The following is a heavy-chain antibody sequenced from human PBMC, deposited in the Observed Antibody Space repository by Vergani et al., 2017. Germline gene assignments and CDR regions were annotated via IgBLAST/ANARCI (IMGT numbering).Heavy chain of an antibody. D-gene: IGHD3-3*01. V-gene: IGHV1-69*01. CDR3: ARGERVVFGVVIGGXMDV. J-gene: IGHJ6*04. Sequence: QVQLVQSGAEVKKPGSSVKVSCKASGGTFSSYAICWVRQAPGQGLEWMGGMIPIFGTANYAQKFQGRVTITADESTSTAYMELSSLSSEDTAVYYCARGERVVFGVVIGGXMDVWGKGTTVTVSS. CDR1: GGTFSSYA. CDR2: MIPIFGTA.